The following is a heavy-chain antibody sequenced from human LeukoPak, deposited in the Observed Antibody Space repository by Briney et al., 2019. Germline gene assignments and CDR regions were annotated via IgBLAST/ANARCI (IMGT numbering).Heavy chain of an antibody. Sequence: GGSLRLSCAASGFTFRSYAMSWVRQAPGKGLEWVSVISGSGGSTYYADSVKGRFTISRDNSKNTLYLQMNSLRAEDTAVYYCANRPGNHDILTQYYFDYWGQGTMVTVSS. CDR1: GFTFRSYA. CDR2: ISGSGGST. V-gene: IGHV3-23*01. D-gene: IGHD3-9*01. J-gene: IGHJ4*01. CDR3: ANRPGNHDILTQYYFDY.